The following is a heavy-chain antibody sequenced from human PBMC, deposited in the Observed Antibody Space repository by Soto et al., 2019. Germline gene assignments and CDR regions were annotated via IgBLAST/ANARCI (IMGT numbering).Heavy chain of an antibody. CDR1: GFTFSSYA. CDR2: ISGSGGST. Sequence: EVQLLESGGGLVQPGGSLRLSCAASGFTFSSYAMSWVRQAPGKGLEWVSAISGSGGSTHYADSVKGRFTISRDNSKNTLDLPKNSLGAEDTAVYYCAKEEGLWPRGRGGYWGQGTLVTVSS. CDR3: AKEEGLWPRGRGGY. J-gene: IGHJ4*02. V-gene: IGHV3-23*01. D-gene: IGHD3-10*01.